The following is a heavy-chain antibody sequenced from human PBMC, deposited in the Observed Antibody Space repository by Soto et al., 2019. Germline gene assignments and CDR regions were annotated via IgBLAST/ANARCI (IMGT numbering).Heavy chain of an antibody. J-gene: IGHJ5*02. CDR2: IYTSGST. D-gene: IGHD3-10*01. V-gene: IGHV4-4*07. Sequence: SETLSLTCTVSGGSISSYYCIWIRQPAGKGLEWIGRIYTSGSTNYNPSLKSRVTMSVDTSKNQFSLKLSSVTAADTAVYYCARVLLYNWFDPWGQGTLVTSPQ. CDR3: ARVLLYNWFDP. CDR1: GGSISSYY.